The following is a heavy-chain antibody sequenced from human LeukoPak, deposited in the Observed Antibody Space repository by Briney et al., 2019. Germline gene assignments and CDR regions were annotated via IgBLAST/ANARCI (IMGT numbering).Heavy chain of an antibody. D-gene: IGHD3-10*01. CDR1: GGAFSGYY. J-gene: IGHJ4*02. CDR3: ARCARSPEGGLLYVY. Sequence: SETLSLTCAVYGGAFSGYYWSWIGQPPGKGLEWIGEINHSGSTNYNPSLKSRVTISVDTSKSQFSLKLRYVTAADTAVYYGARCARSPEGGLLYVYWGQGTLVTVSS. V-gene: IGHV4-34*01. CDR2: INHSGST.